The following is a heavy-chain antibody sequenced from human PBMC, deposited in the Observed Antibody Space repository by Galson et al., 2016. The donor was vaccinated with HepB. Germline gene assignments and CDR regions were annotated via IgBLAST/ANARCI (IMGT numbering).Heavy chain of an antibody. D-gene: IGHD4-17*01. CDR1: GGTISSCF. Sequence: LSLTCTVSGGTISSCFWSWLRQPPGKGLEWIGYIYFRGTTNYNPSLRSRVTISVDTSKDPFSLSLTSVTAADTAVYYCARGADFADSGGFDPWGQGTLVTVSS. CDR3: ARGADFADSGGFDP. J-gene: IGHJ5*02. CDR2: IYFRGTT. V-gene: IGHV4-59*01.